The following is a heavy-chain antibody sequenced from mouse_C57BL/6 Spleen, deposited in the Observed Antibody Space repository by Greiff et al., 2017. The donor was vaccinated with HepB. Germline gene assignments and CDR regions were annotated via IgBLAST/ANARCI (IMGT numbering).Heavy chain of an antibody. V-gene: IGHV7-3*01. CDR2: IRNKANGYTT. D-gene: IGHD1-1*01. Sequence: EVNVVESGGGLVQPGGSLSLSCAASGFTFTDYYMSWVRQPPGKALEWLGFIRNKANGYTTEYSASVKGRFTISRDNSQSILYLQMNALRAEDSATYYCARLELRYFDYWGQGTTLTVSS. J-gene: IGHJ2*01. CDR1: GFTFTDYY. CDR3: ARLELRYFDY.